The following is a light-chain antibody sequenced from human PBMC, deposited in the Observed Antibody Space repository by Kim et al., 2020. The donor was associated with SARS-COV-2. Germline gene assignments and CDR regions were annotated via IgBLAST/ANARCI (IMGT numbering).Light chain of an antibody. CDR3: QQYGSSPYT. J-gene: IGKJ2*01. CDR2: DAS. Sequence: EIVLTQSPGTLSLSPGERATLSCRVSQSVVSRFLAWFQQKPGQPPRLLIHDASSRATGIPDRFSGSGSGTDFTLTISRLETEDFAVYYCQQYGSSPYTFGQGTKLEI. V-gene: IGKV3-20*01. CDR1: QSVVSRF.